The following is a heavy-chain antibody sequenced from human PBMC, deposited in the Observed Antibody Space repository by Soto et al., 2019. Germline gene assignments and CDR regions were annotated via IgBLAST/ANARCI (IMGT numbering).Heavy chain of an antibody. CDR3: ARSPDCSSTSCYAGLNY. V-gene: IGHV3-21*01. CDR1: GFTFSSYG. D-gene: IGHD2-2*01. CDR2: ISSSSSYI. J-gene: IGHJ4*02. Sequence: PGGSLRLSCAASGFTFSSYGMNWVRQAPGKGLEWVSSISSSSSYIYYADSVKGRFTISRDNAKNSLYLQMNSLRAEDTAVYYCARSPDCSSTSCYAGLNYWGQGTLVTVSS.